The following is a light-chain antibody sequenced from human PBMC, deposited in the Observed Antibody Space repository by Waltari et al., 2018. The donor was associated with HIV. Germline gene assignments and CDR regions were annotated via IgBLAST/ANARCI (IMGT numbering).Light chain of an antibody. V-gene: IGLV1-44*01. CDR2: NNN. Sequence: SVLTQPPSASGTPGQRVTISCSGRNSNIGSNTVNWYQQLPGPAPKLLIYNNNQRPSGVSDRFSGSKSGTSASLAISGLQSEDEADYYCAAWDDSLNAHVLFGGGTKLTVL. J-gene: IGLJ2*01. CDR3: AAWDDSLNAHVL. CDR1: NSNIGSNT.